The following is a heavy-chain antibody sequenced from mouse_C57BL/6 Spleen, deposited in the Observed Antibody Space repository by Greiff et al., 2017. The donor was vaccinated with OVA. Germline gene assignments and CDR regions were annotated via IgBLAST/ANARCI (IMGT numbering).Heavy chain of an antibody. V-gene: IGHV1-54*01. Sequence: QVQLQQSGAELVRPGTSVKVSCKASGYAFTNYLIEWVKQRPGQGLEWIGVINPGSGGTNYNEKFKGKATLTADKSSSPAYMQLSSLTSEDSAVYVCARRGSSSQLAWCAYWGQGTLVTVSA. J-gene: IGHJ3*01. CDR3: ARRGSSSQLAWCAY. CDR1: GYAFTNYL. D-gene: IGHD1-1*01. CDR2: INPGSGGT.